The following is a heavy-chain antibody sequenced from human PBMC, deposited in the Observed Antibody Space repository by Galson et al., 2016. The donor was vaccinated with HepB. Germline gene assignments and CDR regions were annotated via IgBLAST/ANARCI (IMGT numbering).Heavy chain of an antibody. V-gene: IGHV1-69*06. CDR3: TRWAFTSSISSFWFDP. J-gene: IGHJ5*02. D-gene: IGHD4-23*01. Sequence: SVKVSCKASGGTFSSYAISWVRQAPGQGLEWMGGIIPFFGTANYAQKFKDRVTITADTSTNIAYMELRSLTSEDTAVYYCTRWAFTSSISSFWFDPWGQGTLVTVSS. CDR2: IIPFFGTA. CDR1: GGTFSSYA.